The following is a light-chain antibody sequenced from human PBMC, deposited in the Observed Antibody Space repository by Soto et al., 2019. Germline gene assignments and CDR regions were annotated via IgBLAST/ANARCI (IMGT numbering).Light chain of an antibody. Sequence: QSVLTQPASVSGSPGQSITISCTGTSSDVGGYNFVSWYQQHPGKAPKLMIYDVTNRPSGVSYRFSGSKSGNTASLTISGLQAEDEVDYYCSSYTTSNTPVLFGGGTKLTVL. V-gene: IGLV2-14*01. J-gene: IGLJ2*01. CDR2: DVT. CDR3: SSYTTSNTPVL. CDR1: SSDVGGYNF.